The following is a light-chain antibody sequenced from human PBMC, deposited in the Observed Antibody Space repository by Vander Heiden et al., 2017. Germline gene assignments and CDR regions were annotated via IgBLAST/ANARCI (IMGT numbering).Light chain of an antibody. V-gene: IGLV2-11*01. CDR3: CSYAGSYTVV. J-gene: IGLJ2*01. CDR2: DVT. CDR1: SSDVGGYNY. Sequence: QSALTQPRSVSGSPGQSVTISCTGTSSDVGGYNYVSWYQHHPGKAPKRMIYDVTKRPSEVPDRFSGSKSGNTASLTISGLQAEDEADYYCCSYAGSYTVVFGGGTKVTVL.